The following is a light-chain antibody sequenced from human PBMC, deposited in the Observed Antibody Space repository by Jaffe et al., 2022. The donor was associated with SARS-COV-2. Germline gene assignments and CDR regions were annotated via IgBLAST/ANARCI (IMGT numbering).Light chain of an antibody. CDR3: QQHNNWPWT. J-gene: IGKJ1*01. Sequence: EIVMTQSPATLSVSPGERVTLSCRASQSISSNLAWYQQKPGQAPRLLIYGASTRATGIPARFSGSGSGTEFTLTISSLQSEDFAVYYCQQHNNWPWTFGQGTKVEIK. CDR1: QSISSN. CDR2: GAS. V-gene: IGKV3-15*01.